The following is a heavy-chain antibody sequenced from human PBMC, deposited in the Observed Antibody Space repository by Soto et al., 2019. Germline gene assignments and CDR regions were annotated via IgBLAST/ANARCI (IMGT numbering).Heavy chain of an antibody. J-gene: IGHJ4*02. CDR3: ARVFELSGSYFFDH. CDR2: VIPLFGTP. CDR1: GDTFTKYG. V-gene: IGHV1-69*01. Sequence: QVHLVQSGAEVKKPGSSVKVSCKASGDTFTKYGISWVRQAPGQGLEWMGGVIPLFGTPNYAQRFQDRVTITADAATTTAYLDLASLTSEDTAMYFCARVFELSGSYFFDHWGQGTLISVSS. D-gene: IGHD1-26*01.